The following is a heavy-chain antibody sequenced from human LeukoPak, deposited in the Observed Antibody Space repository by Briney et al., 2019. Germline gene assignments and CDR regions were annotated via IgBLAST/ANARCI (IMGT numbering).Heavy chain of an antibody. CDR2: ISGDGRST. D-gene: IGHD3-10*01. V-gene: IGHV3-74*03. Sequence: LSGGSLRLSCAASGFTFSSHWMHWVRQAPGKGLVWVSRISGDGRSTSYADSVKGRFTMSRDNAKRAAYLQMNGLSAEDTAVYYCVVNIGSGTYGLFQPWGQGTLVTVSS. CDR3: VVNIGSGTYGLFQP. CDR1: GFTFSSHW. J-gene: IGHJ1*01.